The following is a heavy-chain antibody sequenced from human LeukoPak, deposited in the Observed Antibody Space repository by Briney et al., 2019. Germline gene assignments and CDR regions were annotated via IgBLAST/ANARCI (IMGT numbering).Heavy chain of an antibody. D-gene: IGHD3-22*01. CDR3: AREEDYYDSSGSPRSWFDP. CDR1: GGTFSSYA. J-gene: IGHJ5*02. V-gene: IGHV1-69*05. CDR2: IIPIFGTA. Sequence: SVKVSCKASGGTFSSYAISWVRQAPGQGLEWMGRIIPIFGTANYAQKFQGRVTITTDESTSTAYMELSSLRSEDTAVYYCAREEDYYDSSGSPRSWFDPRGQGTLVTVSS.